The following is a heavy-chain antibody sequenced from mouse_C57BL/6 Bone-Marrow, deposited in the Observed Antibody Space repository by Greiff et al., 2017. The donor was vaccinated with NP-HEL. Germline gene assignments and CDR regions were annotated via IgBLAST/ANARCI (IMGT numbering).Heavy chain of an antibody. CDR1: GYTFTDYN. Sequence: VQLQQSGPELVKPGASVKIPCKASGYTFTDYNMDWVKQSHGKSLEWIGDINPNNGGTIYNQKFKGKATLIVDKSSSTAYMELRSLTSEDTAVYYCASLYGTPCFDYWGQGTTLTVSS. CDR3: ASLYGTPCFDY. V-gene: IGHV1-18*01. D-gene: IGHD2-1*01. CDR2: INPNNGGT. J-gene: IGHJ2*01.